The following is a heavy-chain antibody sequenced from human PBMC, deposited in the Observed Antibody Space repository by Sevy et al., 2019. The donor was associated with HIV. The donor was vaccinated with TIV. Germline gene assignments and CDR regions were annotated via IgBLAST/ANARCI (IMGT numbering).Heavy chain of an antibody. V-gene: IGHV3-49*04. CDR2: IRGKRNGETK. J-gene: IGHJ6*02. Sequence: GGSLRLSCSPSGFIFGDYTVSWVRQVPGKGLEWIAFIRGKRNGETKEYAASVRGRFTISRDDSKSIAYLQMNSLKTEDTAVYYCTRVEGAADWGMDVWGQGTTVTVSS. CDR3: TRVEGAADWGMDV. D-gene: IGHD1-26*01. CDR1: GFIFGDYT.